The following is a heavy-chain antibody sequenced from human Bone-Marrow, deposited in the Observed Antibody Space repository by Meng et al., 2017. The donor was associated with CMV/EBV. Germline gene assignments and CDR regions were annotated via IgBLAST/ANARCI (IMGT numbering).Heavy chain of an antibody. CDR1: GFTFSSHA. V-gene: IGHV3-30-3*01. D-gene: IGHD3-10*01. CDR2: ISYDGSNN. Sequence: CAASGFTFSSHAMHWVRQAPGKGLEWVAVISYDGSNNYYADSVKGRFTISRDNSKNTLYLQMNSLRAEDTAVYYCARDSFGELGFDYWGQGTLVTVSS. CDR3: ARDSFGELGFDY. J-gene: IGHJ4*02.